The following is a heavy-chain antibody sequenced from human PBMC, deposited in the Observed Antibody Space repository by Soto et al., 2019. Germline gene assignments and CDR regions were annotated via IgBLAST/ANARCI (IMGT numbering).Heavy chain of an antibody. J-gene: IGHJ4*02. Sequence: EVQLVESGGGLVQPGGSLRLSCSASGFSLSSYWMSWVRQAPGKGLEWVVNINQDGSDTYYLDSVKGRFTISRDNAQNSLSLQMNSLRADDTAVYFCVRDGPGGWHFDYWGQGTLITVSS. CDR3: VRDGPGGWHFDY. CDR1: GFSLSSYW. D-gene: IGHD6-19*01. CDR2: INQDGSDT. V-gene: IGHV3-7*04.